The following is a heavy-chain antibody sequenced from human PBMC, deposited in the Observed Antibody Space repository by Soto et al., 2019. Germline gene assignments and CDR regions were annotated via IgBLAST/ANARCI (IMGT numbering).Heavy chain of an antibody. J-gene: IGHJ5*02. CDR2: IYYSGST. D-gene: IGHD2-21*02. Sequence: SGTLSLTCRVSGGSISSRSFFLGLIRQPPGKGLEWIGSIYYSGSTYYNPSLKSRVTVSVDTSKNQFSLKLSSVTAADTAVYYCARHPSDFWFDPWGQGTLVTVSS. V-gene: IGHV4-39*01. CDR3: ARHPSDFWFDP. CDR1: GGSISSRSFF.